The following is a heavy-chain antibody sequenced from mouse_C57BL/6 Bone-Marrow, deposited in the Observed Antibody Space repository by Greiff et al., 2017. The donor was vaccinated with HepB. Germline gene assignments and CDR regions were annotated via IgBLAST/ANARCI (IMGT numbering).Heavy chain of an antibody. D-gene: IGHD1-1*01. Sequence: EVQLQQSVAELVRPGASVKLSCTASGFNIKNTYMHWVKQRPEQGLEWIGRIDPANGNTKYAPKFQGKATITADTSSTTAYLQLSSLTSEDTAIYYCAQIYYYGSSPAWFAYWGQGTLVTVSA. CDR1: GFNIKNTY. CDR2: IDPANGNT. CDR3: AQIYYYGSSPAWFAY. V-gene: IGHV14-3*01. J-gene: IGHJ3*01.